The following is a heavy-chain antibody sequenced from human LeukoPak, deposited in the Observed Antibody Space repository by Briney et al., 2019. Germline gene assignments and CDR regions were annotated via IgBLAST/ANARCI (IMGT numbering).Heavy chain of an antibody. V-gene: IGHV1-2*02. Sequence: GASVKVSCKASGYTFTGYYMHWVRQAPGQGLEWMGWINPNSGGTNYAQKFQGRVTMTRDTSISTAYMELSRLRSDDTAVYYCARVQYYYDSSGYSLFDYWGQGTLVTVSS. CDR1: GYTFTGYY. D-gene: IGHD3-22*01. J-gene: IGHJ4*02. CDR2: INPNSGGT. CDR3: ARVQYYYDSSGYSLFDY.